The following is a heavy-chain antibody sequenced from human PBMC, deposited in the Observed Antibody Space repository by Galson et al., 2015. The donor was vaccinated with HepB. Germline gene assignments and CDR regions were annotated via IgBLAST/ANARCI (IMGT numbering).Heavy chain of an antibody. CDR1: GYTFTSYA. V-gene: IGHV1-3*01. D-gene: IGHD5-24*01. Sequence: SVKVSCKASGYTFTSYAMHWVRQAPGQRLEWMGWINAGNGNTKYSQKFQGRVTITRDTSASTAYMELSSLRSEDTAVYYCARVGVNPWLQFYYFDYWGQGTLVTVSS. J-gene: IGHJ4*02. CDR3: ARVGVNPWLQFYYFDY. CDR2: INAGNGNT.